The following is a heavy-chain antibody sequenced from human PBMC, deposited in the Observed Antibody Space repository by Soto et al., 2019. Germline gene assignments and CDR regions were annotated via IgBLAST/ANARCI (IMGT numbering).Heavy chain of an antibody. D-gene: IGHD2-15*01. CDR1: GYKFANHW. Sequence: GESLTIYRMGSGYKFANHWITWAREMPGKGLEWMATIDPSDSSTSYSPSFQGHVTISADKSVSTAYLQWSSLKASDTAMYYCATPDCFSSYCYHHY. V-gene: IGHV5-10-1*01. CDR2: IDPSDSST. CDR3: ATPDCFSSYCYHHY. J-gene: IGHJ6*03.